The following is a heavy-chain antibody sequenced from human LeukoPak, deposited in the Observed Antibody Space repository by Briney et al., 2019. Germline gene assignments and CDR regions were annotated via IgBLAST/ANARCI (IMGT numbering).Heavy chain of an antibody. V-gene: IGHV3-15*01. D-gene: IGHD3-16*01. CDR3: TTGGPRRH. CDR1: GFAFDADW. CDR2: IRTKTDGGTT. J-gene: IGHJ4*02. Sequence: GGSLRLSCAASGFAFDADWMNWFRQAPGKGLEWVGLIRTKTDGGTTDNAAPVRGRFAISRDDSRNMLFLQMNSLKIEDTGVYYCTTGGPRRHWGQGTLVTVSS.